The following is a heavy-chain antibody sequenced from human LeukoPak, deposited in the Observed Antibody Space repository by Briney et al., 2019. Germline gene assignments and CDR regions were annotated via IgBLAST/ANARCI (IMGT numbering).Heavy chain of an antibody. CDR1: GYTFSSYG. V-gene: IGHV1-18*01. CDR2: ISVHNGNT. Sequence: ASVKVSCKASGYTFSSYGISWVRQAPGQGLEWMGWISVHNGNTNQAQELHDRITMTVDTSTNTAYMELRSLRSDDTAVYYCAREWLVQYYFDYWGQGTLVTVSS. J-gene: IGHJ4*02. D-gene: IGHD3-10*01. CDR3: AREWLVQYYFDY.